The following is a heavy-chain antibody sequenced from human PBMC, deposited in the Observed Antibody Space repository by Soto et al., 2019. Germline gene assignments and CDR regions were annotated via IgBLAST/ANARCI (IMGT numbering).Heavy chain of an antibody. CDR1: GLAVSTDY. Sequence: EVHLVESGGDLVQPGGSLRLSCAASGLAVSTDYMTWVRQAPGKGLEWVSLIYVGGGTYYADSVKGRFTISRDNSNSTLYLQMNSLSAEDTAVYYCAVYAARHWFGPWGQGTLVTVSS. J-gene: IGHJ5*02. D-gene: IGHD6-6*01. CDR3: AVYAARHWFGP. V-gene: IGHV3-66*01. CDR2: IYVGGGT.